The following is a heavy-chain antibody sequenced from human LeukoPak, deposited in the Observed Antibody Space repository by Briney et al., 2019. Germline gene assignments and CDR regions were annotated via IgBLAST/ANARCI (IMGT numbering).Heavy chain of an antibody. CDR3: ARLAYCGGDCYGDAFDI. Sequence: PGGSLRLSCAASGFTFSSYEMNWVRQAPGKGLEWISYISSSGSTIYYADSVKGRFTISRDNAKNSLYLQMNSLRAEDTAVYYCARLAYCGGDCYGDAFDIWGQGTMVTVSS. V-gene: IGHV3-48*03. D-gene: IGHD2-21*02. CDR1: GFTFSSYE. J-gene: IGHJ3*02. CDR2: ISSSGSTI.